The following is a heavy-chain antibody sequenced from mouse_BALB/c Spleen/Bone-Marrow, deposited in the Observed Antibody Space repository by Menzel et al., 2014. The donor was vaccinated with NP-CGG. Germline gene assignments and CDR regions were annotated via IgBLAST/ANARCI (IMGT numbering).Heavy chain of an antibody. CDR2: ISSAGST. Sequence: LQQSGGGLVKPGGSLKLSCAASGFTFSSYAMSWVRQTPEKRLEWVASISSAGSTYYPNSVKGRFTVSRDNARNILCLQMSSLRSEDTAMYYCVRWTTYPPMDYWGQGTSVTVSS. CDR1: GFTFSSYA. V-gene: IGHV5-6-5*01. D-gene: IGHD5-5*01. J-gene: IGHJ4*01. CDR3: VRWTTYPPMDY.